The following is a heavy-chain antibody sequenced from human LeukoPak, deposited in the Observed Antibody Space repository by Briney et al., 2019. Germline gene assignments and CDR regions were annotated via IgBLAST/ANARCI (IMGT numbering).Heavy chain of an antibody. V-gene: IGHV3-23*01. Sequence: GGTLRLSCAASGFTFSSYAMSWVRQAPGKGLEWVSAISGSGGSTYYADSVKGRFTISRDTSKKTLYLQMNSLTAEDTAIYYCAKEESIGVLFQSGAFDVWGQGTMVTVSS. J-gene: IGHJ3*01. D-gene: IGHD6-19*01. CDR1: GFTFSSYA. CDR2: ISGSGGST. CDR3: AKEESIGVLFQSGAFDV.